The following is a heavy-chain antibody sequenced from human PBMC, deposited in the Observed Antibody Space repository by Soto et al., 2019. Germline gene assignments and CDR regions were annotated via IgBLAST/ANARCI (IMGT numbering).Heavy chain of an antibody. J-gene: IGHJ4*02. CDR1: GFTFRSYS. V-gene: IGHV3-48*01. CDR2: ISSSNRTI. D-gene: IGHD1-26*01. CDR3: AKDPEWELPKYYFDY. Sequence: GGSLRLSCAASGFTFRSYSMNWVRQAPGKGLEWVSYISSSNRTINYADSVKGRFIISRDNAKNSLYLQMNSLRAEDTAVYYCAKDPEWELPKYYFDYWGQGTLVTVSS.